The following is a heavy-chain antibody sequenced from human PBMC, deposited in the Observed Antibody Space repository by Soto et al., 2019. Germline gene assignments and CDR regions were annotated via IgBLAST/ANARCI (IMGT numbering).Heavy chain of an antibody. CDR1: GFTFSSYG. D-gene: IGHD6-13*01. J-gene: IGHJ5*02. V-gene: IGHV3-33*01. CDR2: IWYDGSNQ. Sequence: QVQLVESGGGVVQPGRSLRLSCAASGFTFSSYGMHWVRQAPGKGLEWVAVIWYDGSNQYYADSVKGRFTISRDNSKNTQYLQMNRLRAEDTAVYYCARDAQGSSCWYFLEWKGEEWFDPWGQGTLVTVSS. CDR3: ARDAQGSSCWYFLEWKGEEWFDP.